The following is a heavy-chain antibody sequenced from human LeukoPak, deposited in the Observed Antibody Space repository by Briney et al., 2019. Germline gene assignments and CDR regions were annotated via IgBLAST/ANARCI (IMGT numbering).Heavy chain of an antibody. J-gene: IGHJ4*02. CDR1: GFTFSSYE. D-gene: IGHD6-19*01. CDR3: ARISGGWYLYCFDY. V-gene: IGHV3-48*03. Sequence: QPGGSLRLSCAASGFTFSSYEMNWVRQAPGKGLEWVSYISSSGSTIYYADSVKGRFTISRDNAKNSLYLQMNSLRAEDTAVYYCARISGGWYLYCFDYWGQGTLVTVSS. CDR2: ISSSGSTI.